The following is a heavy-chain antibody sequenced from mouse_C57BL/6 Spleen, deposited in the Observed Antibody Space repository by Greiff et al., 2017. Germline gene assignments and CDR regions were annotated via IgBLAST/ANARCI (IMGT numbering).Heavy chain of an antibody. CDR1: GYTFTEYT. Sequence: VQLQQSGAELVKPGASVKLSCKASGYTFTEYTIHWVKQRSGQGLEWIGWFYPGSGSIKYNEKFKDKATLTADKSSSTVYMELSRLTSEDSAVYFCARHEGEHDYGERGAWFAYWGQGTLDTVSA. CDR3: ARHEGEHDYGERGAWFAY. V-gene: IGHV1-62-2*01. J-gene: IGHJ3*01. CDR2: FYPGSGSI. D-gene: IGHD2-4*01.